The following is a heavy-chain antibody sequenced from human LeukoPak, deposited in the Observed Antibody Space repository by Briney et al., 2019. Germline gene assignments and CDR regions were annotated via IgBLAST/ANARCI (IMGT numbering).Heavy chain of an antibody. CDR3: ARGLDNYYDSSGKDY. D-gene: IGHD3-22*01. CDR2: ISYDGSNK. CDR1: GFTFSSYA. J-gene: IGHJ4*02. Sequence: GGSLRLSCAASGFTFSSYAMHWVRQAPGKGLEWAAVISYDGSNKYYADSVKGRFTISRDNSKNTLYLQMNSLRAEDTAVYYCARGLDNYYDSSGKDYWGQGTLVTVSS. V-gene: IGHV3-30-3*01.